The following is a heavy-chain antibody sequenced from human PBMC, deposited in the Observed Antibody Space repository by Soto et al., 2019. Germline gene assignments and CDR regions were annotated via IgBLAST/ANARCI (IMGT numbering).Heavy chain of an antibody. J-gene: IGHJ4*02. D-gene: IGHD3-16*02. Sequence: EQLQESGPGLVKPSETLSLTCSVSGGSISDYQWNWIRQPPGKGLEWIGYIYYSGRTNYSPSLKSRVTISLDTSTKQFSLRLRSVTAADTAVYYCARMRGLGEISPYFDYSGQGALVTVSS. V-gene: IGHV4-59*01. CDR3: ARMRGLGEISPYFDY. CDR2: IYYSGRT. CDR1: GGSISDYQ.